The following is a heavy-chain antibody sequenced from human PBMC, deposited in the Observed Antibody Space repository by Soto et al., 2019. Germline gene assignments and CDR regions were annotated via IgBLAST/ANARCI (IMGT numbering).Heavy chain of an antibody. CDR2: TYTSGST. V-gene: IGHV4-4*08. D-gene: IGHD2-2*01. J-gene: IGHJ4*02. Sequence: QVQLQESGPGLVKPSETLSLTFTVSGGSISSYYWNWIRQPPGKRQEWIGCTYTSGSTNYNPSLKRRVPIAVDKLKNQFPMKLTGVTAAATAVYYCARDCGSTSCFAGRFDYWGQGTLVTVSS. CDR1: GGSISSYY. CDR3: ARDCGSTSCFAGRFDY.